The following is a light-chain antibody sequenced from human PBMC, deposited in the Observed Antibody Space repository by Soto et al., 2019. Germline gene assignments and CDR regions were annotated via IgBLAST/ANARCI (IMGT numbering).Light chain of an antibody. CDR1: QGIRND. J-gene: IGKJ1*01. Sequence: DIQMTQSPSSLSASVGDTVTITCRASQGIRNDLGWFQQKPGSSPKRLIYAASSLQDGVPSRFSGSGSGTEFTLPINSLQAEDFATYYCLQHNTYPRTFGQGTNVDIK. V-gene: IGKV1-17*01. CDR2: AAS. CDR3: LQHNTYPRT.